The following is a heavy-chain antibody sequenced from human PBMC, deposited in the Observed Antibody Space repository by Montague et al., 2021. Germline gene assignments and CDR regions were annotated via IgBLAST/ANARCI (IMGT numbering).Heavy chain of an antibody. V-gene: IGHV4-4*02. CDR1: GDSISSKYF. CDR3: ARHKTGERGFDV. D-gene: IGHD1-26*01. J-gene: IGHJ6*04. CDR2: IYHGTT. Sequence: SETLSLTCTVSGDSISSKYFWSWVRQPLGKGLEWIGEIYHGTTSYSPSLKGRLTVSMDTSKNQFSLKLSSVTAADTAVYYCARHKTGERGFDVWGKGTTVTVSS.